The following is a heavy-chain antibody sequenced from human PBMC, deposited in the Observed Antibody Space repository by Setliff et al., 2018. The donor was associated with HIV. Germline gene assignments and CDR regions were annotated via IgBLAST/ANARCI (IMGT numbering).Heavy chain of an antibody. Sequence: SETLSLTCTVSGGSFSDYYCTWIRQPPNEGLEWIGEINDRGNTNYMPSLRSRVTISVDTSKNQFSLKLTSVTAADSAIYYCARGRHIEATIPLDHWGQGTLVTVSS. V-gene: IGHV4-34*01. CDR3: ARGRHIEATIPLDH. D-gene: IGHD5-12*01. CDR1: GGSFSDYY. CDR2: INDRGNT. J-gene: IGHJ4*02.